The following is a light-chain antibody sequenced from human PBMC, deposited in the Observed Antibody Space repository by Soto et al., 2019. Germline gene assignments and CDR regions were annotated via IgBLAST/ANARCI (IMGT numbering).Light chain of an antibody. CDR1: SSDVGGYNY. V-gene: IGLV2-14*01. Sequence: QSVLTQPAFVSXSPGQSITISCTGTSSDVGGYNYVSWYQQHPGKAPKLMIYDVSNRPSGVSNRFSGSKSGNTASLTISGLQAEDEADYYCSSYTSSSTLFVFGTGTKVTVL. CDR2: DVS. CDR3: SSYTSSSTLFV. J-gene: IGLJ1*01.